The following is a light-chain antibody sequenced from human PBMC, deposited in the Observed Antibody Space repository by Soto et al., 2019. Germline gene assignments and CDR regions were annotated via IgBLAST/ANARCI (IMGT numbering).Light chain of an antibody. CDR1: QAISSS. V-gene: IGKV1-9*01. J-gene: IGKJ2*01. CDR2: AAS. Sequence: DIQLTQSPSFLSASVGDRVTITCRASQAISSSLAWYQHNPGKAPKLMIYAASPLQNGVQSSFSGSGSGTEFTLTISSLQPEDFATYYCQHLNDYRYTFGQGTKVEIK. CDR3: QHLNDYRYT.